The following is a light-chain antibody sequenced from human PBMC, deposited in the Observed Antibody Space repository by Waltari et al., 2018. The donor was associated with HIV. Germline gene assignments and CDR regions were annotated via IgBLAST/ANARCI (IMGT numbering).Light chain of an antibody. J-gene: IGLJ1*01. CDR2: EVT. Sequence: QSALTQPASVSGSPGQSITISCTGTNSDIGKYNLVSWYQQHPGEVPKVLIFEVTTRPSGISHRFSGSKSDNTASLTISGLQAEDEADYYCSSYATGNTYVFGTGTSVTVL. CDR3: SSYATGNTYV. V-gene: IGLV2-23*02. CDR1: NSDIGKYNL.